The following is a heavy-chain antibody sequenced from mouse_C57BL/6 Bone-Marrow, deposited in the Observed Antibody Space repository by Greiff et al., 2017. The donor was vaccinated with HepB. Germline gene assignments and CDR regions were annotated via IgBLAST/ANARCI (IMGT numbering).Heavy chain of an antibody. CDR1: GYTFTDYN. J-gene: IGHJ1*03. D-gene: IGHD1-1*01. CDR2: INPNNGGT. Sequence: EVQLQQSGPELVKPGASVKIPCKASGYTFTDYNMDWVKQSHGKSLEWIGDINPNNGGTIYNQKFKGKATLTVDKSSSTAYMELRSLTSEDTAVYYCARELGSSSLYWYFDVWGTGTTVTVSS. V-gene: IGHV1-18*01. CDR3: ARELGSSSLYWYFDV.